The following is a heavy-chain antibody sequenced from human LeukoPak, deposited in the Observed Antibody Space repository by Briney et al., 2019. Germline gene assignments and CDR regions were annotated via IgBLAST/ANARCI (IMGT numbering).Heavy chain of an antibody. V-gene: IGHV3-48*04. CDR1: GFTFSSYS. CDR2: INSDSDTV. Sequence: GGSLRLSCAASGFTFSSYSMNWVRQAPGKGLEWISYINSDSDTVYYSNSVEGRFTISRDNAKNSLYLQMNSLRAEDTAMYYCARETRGESDYWGHGTLVTVSS. CDR3: ARETRGESDY. J-gene: IGHJ4*01. D-gene: IGHD3-10*01.